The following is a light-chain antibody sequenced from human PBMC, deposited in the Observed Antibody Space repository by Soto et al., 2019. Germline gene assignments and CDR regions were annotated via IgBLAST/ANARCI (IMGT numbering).Light chain of an antibody. V-gene: IGKV1-39*01. CDR2: AAS. CDR3: QQSYTTPPIT. J-gene: IGKJ5*01. CDR1: QSISSY. Sequence: DFQITHSPSSRCRFLPAIVTITCRASQSISSYFNWYQQKPGKDPKLLIYAASSLQSGVPSRFSGSGSGTDFTLTITSLQHEDYATYYCQQSYTTPPITFGQGTRLEIK.